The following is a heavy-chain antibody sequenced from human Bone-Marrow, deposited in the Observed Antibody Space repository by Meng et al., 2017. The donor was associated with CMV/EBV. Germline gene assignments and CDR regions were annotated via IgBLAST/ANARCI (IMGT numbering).Heavy chain of an antibody. CDR3: ATHDFWTGYYYYYDLDV. CDR1: GFTFSSYA. CDR2: ISGSGGST. Sequence: GGSLRLSCAASGFTFSSYAMSWVRQAPGKGLEWVSAISGSGGSTYYADSVKGRFTISRDNAKNSLYLQMDSLRVEDTAVYYCATHDFWTGYYYYYDLDVWGQGTTVTVSS. V-gene: IGHV3-23*01. D-gene: IGHD3/OR15-3a*01. J-gene: IGHJ6*02.